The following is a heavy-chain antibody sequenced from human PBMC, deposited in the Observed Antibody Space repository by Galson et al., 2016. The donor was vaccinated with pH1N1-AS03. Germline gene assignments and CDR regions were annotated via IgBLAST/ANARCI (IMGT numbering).Heavy chain of an antibody. J-gene: IGHJ4*02. CDR2: ITPIFGTR. D-gene: IGHD1-26*01. CDR3: ARDVSGSYGLDY. CDR1: GGTFGSYA. V-gene: IGHV1-69*13. Sequence: SVKVSCKAPGGTFGSYAVSWVRQAPGQGLEWMGGITPIFGTRHYAQRFQGRVTITADESTTTASMELSSLRFEDTAMYYCARDVSGSYGLDYWGQGTQVTVSS.